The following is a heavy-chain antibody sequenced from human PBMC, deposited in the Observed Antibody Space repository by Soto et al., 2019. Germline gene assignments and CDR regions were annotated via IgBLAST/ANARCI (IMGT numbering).Heavy chain of an antibody. D-gene: IGHD3-10*01. CDR3: AKGGSGSYPRGWFDP. Sequence: EVQLLESGGGLVQPGGSLRLSCAASGFTFSSYAMSWVRQAPGKGREWVSAISGSGGSTYYADSVKGRLTISRDNSKNTLYLAMNSLRAGDTDVYYCAKGGSGSYPRGWFDPWGQGTLVTVSS. CDR1: GFTFSSYA. V-gene: IGHV3-23*01. J-gene: IGHJ5*02. CDR2: ISGSGGST.